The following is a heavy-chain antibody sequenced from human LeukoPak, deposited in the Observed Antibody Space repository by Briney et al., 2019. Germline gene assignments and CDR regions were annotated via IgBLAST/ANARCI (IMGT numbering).Heavy chain of an antibody. D-gene: IGHD3-10*01. CDR3: AKDIFTLLRGAFDI. CDR1: GFTFDDYA. Sequence: GGSLRLSCAASGFTFDDYAMHWVRQAPGKGLEWVSGISWNSGSIGYADSVKGRFTISRDNAKNSLYLQMNGLRAEDTAFYYCAKDIFTLLRGAFDIWGQGTMVTVSS. J-gene: IGHJ3*02. CDR2: ISWNSGSI. V-gene: IGHV3-9*01.